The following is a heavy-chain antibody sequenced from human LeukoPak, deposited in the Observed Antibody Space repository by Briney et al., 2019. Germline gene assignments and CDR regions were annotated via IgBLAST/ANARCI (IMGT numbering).Heavy chain of an antibody. D-gene: IGHD1-1*01. CDR2: INPNSGGT. CDR3: ARVRKSRGTLVWFDP. V-gene: IGHV1-2*02. Sequence: ASVKVSCKTSGYTFTGYYMHWVRQAPGQGLEWMGWINPNSGGTNYAQKFQGRVTMTRDTSISTAYMELSRLRSDDTAVYYCARVRKSRGTLVWFDPWGQGTLVTVSS. CDR1: GYTFTGYY. J-gene: IGHJ5*02.